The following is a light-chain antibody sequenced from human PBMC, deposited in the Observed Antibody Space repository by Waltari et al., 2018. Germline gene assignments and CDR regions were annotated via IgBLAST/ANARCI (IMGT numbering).Light chain of an antibody. CDR3: SSYTSSSTLV. CDR2: DVS. V-gene: IGLV2-14*01. Sequence: QSALTQPASVSGSPGQSITISCTGTSSDVGGYNYFSWYQQHPGKAPKLMIYDVSKRPSWVSNRFSGSKSGNTASLTISGLQAEDEADYYCSSYTSSSTLVVGGGTKLTVL. CDR1: SSDVGGYNY. J-gene: IGLJ2*01.